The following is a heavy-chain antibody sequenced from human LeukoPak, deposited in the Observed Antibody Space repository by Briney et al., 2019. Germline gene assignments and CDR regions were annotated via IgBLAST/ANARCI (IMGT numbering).Heavy chain of an antibody. Sequence: GASVKVSCTASGYSFTIYYMHWVRHAPGQGLEWMGIINPSGGDTTYAQKFQGRVTMTRDTSTSTIYMELSSLRAEDTAVYYCARGKSDLGYWGQGTLVTVSS. J-gene: IGHJ4*02. CDR2: INPSGGDT. V-gene: IGHV1-46*01. CDR3: ARGKSDLGY. CDR1: GYSFTIYY.